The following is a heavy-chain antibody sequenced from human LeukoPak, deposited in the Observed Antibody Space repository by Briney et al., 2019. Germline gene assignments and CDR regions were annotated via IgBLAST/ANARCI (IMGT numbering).Heavy chain of an antibody. CDR2: IYYSGST. V-gene: IGHV4-39*07. D-gene: IGHD2-21*02. Sequence: SETLSLTCTVSGGSISSSSYYWGWIRQPPGKGLEWIGSIYYSGSTYYNPSLKSRVTISVDTSKNQFSLKLSSVTAADTAVYYCARVLLTTPKESYCGGDCYADAFDIGGQGTMVTVSS. J-gene: IGHJ3*02. CDR1: GGSISSSSYY. CDR3: ARVLLTTPKESYCGGDCYADAFDI.